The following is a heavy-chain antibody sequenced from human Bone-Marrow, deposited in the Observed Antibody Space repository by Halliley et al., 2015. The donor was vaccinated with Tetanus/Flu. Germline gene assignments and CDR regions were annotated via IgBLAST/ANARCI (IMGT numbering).Heavy chain of an antibody. CDR3: AKDPRPDPDLDY. CDR1: HFTFSSYA. J-gene: IGHJ4*02. CDR2: ISISGGDT. V-gene: IGHV3-23*01. Sequence: SLRLSCVASHFTFSSYAMSWVRLAPGKGLDWVSTISISGGDTYYADSVKGRFTVSRDNSKNTLYLQMNSLRVEDTALYYCAKDPRPDPDLDYWGQGTLVTVSS.